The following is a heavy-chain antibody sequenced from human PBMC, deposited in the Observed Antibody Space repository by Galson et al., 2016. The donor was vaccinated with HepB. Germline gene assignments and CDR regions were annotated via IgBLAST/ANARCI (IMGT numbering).Heavy chain of an antibody. CDR2: IYYSGNT. D-gene: IGHD3-10*01. CDR3: ARKSLGGWYFDL. Sequence: SETLSLTCTVSEGSINRYYWNWIRQPPGKGLEWIGHIYYSGNTNNNPSLKSRVTISVDTSKNQFSLKLSSVTAADTAVYYCARKSLGGWYFDLWGRGTLVPVSS. J-gene: IGHJ2*01. CDR1: EGSINRYY. V-gene: IGHV4-59*01.